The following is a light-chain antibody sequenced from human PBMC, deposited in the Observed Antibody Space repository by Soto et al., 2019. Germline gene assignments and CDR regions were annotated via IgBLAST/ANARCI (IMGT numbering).Light chain of an antibody. Sequence: QSALTQPASVSGSPGQPITISCTGTSSDVGTYNYVSWYQHRPGKAPKLMIYDVSYRPSGVSNRFSGSKSANTASLTISGLQAEDEADYYCSSYTTSNTQVFGGGTKVTVL. CDR1: SSDVGTYNY. J-gene: IGLJ3*02. CDR2: DVS. CDR3: SSYTTSNTQV. V-gene: IGLV2-14*01.